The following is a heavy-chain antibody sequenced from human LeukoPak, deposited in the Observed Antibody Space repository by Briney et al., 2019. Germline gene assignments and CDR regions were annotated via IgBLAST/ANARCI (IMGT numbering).Heavy chain of an antibody. CDR2: INHSGST. J-gene: IGHJ6*04. CDR1: GGSFSGYY. D-gene: IGHD2-2*02. V-gene: IGHV4-34*01. CDR3: ARVLVSEGYCSSTSCYTLYYGMDV. Sequence: SETLSLTCAVYGGSFSGYYWSWIRQPPGKGLEWIGEINHSGSTNYNPSLKSRVTISVDTSENQFSLKLSSVTAADTAVYYCARVLVSEGYCSSTSCYTLYYGMDVWGKGTTVTVSS.